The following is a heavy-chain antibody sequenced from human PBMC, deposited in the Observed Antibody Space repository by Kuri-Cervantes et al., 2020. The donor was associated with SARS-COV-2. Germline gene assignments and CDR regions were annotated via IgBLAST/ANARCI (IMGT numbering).Heavy chain of an antibody. CDR2: ISYDGSNK. Sequence: LSLTCAASGFTFSSYGMHWVRQAPGKGLEWVAVISYDGSNKYYADSVKGRFTISRDNSKNTLYLQMNSLRAEDTAMYYCARDGVVAATRSHLDYWGQGTLVTVSS. CDR1: GFTFSSYG. V-gene: IGHV3-30*03. CDR3: ARDGVVAATRSHLDY. J-gene: IGHJ4*02. D-gene: IGHD2-15*01.